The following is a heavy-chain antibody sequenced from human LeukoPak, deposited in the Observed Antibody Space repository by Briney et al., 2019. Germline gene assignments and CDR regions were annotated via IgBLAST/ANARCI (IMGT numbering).Heavy chain of an antibody. J-gene: IGHJ5*02. CDR3: ARGTYYYGGPFDP. CDR2: IYYSGST. V-gene: IGHV4-59*01. Sequence: KSSETLSLTCTVSGGSISSYYWSWIRQPPGKGLEWIGYIYYSGSTNYNPSLKSRVTISVDTSKNQFSLKLSSVTAADTAVYYCARGTYYYGGPFDPWGQGTLVTVSS. CDR1: GGSISSYY. D-gene: IGHD3-10*01.